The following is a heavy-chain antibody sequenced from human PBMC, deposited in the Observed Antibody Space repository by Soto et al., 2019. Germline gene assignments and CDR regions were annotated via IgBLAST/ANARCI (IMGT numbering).Heavy chain of an antibody. CDR2: ISSSSSYI. V-gene: IGHV3-21*01. J-gene: IGHJ3*02. Sequence: GGSLRLSCAASGFTFSSYSMNWVRQAPGKGLECVSSISSSSSYIYYADSVKGRFTISRDNAKNSLYLQMNSLRAEDTAVYYCARSKDYGGNSNAFDIWGQGTMVTVSS. D-gene: IGHD4-17*01. CDR1: GFTFSSYS. CDR3: ARSKDYGGNSNAFDI.